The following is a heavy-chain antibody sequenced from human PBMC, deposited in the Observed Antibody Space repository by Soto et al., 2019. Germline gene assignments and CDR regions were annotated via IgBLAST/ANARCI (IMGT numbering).Heavy chain of an antibody. J-gene: IGHJ4*02. Sequence: GGSLRLSCAASGFTFSSYEMNWVRQAPGKGLEWVSYISSSGSTIYYADSVKGRFTISRDNAKSSLYLQMNSLRAEDTAVYYCARDGSYDSLDYWGQGTLVTVSS. D-gene: IGHD3-22*01. CDR2: ISSSGSTI. V-gene: IGHV3-48*03. CDR1: GFTFSSYE. CDR3: ARDGSYDSLDY.